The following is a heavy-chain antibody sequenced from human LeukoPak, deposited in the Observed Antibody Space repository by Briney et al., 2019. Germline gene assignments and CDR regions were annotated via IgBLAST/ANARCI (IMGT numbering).Heavy chain of an antibody. V-gene: IGHV3-9*01. CDR2: ISWNSGSI. CDR1: GVTFDAYA. J-gene: IGHJ3*02. Sequence: GGSLRLSCAASGVTFDAYAMHWVRQAPGKGLEWVSGISWNSGSIGYADSVKGRFTISRENAKNSLYLQMNSLRAEDTALYYCTKDIVVVPAAIRPVGAFDIWGQGTMVTVSS. D-gene: IGHD2-2*02. CDR3: TKDIVVVPAAIRPVGAFDI.